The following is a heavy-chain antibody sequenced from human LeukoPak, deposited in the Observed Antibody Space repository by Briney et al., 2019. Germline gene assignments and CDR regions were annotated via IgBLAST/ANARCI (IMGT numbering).Heavy chain of an antibody. CDR2: INSDGSST. V-gene: IGHV3-74*01. D-gene: IGHD3-9*01. J-gene: IGHJ4*02. Sequence: GGSLRLSCAASGFTFSSYWMHWVRQAPGKGLVWVSRINSDGSSTSYADSVKGRFTISRDNSKNTLYLQMNSLRAEDTAVYYCAKEEGLRYFDWSVYFDYWGQGTLVTVSS. CDR1: GFTFSSYW. CDR3: AKEEGLRYFDWSVYFDY.